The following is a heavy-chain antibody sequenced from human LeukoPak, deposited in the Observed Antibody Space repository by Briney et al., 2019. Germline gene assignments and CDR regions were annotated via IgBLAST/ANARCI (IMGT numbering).Heavy chain of an antibody. J-gene: IGHJ4*02. CDR2: IIPIFGTA. CDR3: ASADTFWSGPEGY. Sequence: SVKVSCKASGGTFSSYAISWVRQAPGQGLEWMGRIIPIFGTANYAQKFQGRVTITTDESTSTAYMELSSLRSEDTAVYYCASADTFWSGPEGYWGQGTLVTVSS. CDR1: GGTFSSYA. D-gene: IGHD3-3*01. V-gene: IGHV1-69*05.